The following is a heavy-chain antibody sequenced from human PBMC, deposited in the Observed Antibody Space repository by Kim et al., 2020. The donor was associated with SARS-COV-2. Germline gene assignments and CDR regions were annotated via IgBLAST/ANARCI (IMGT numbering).Heavy chain of an antibody. J-gene: IGHJ4*02. CDR3: ARGSPAKLGFIDY. CDR1: GDRVSSNSAA. CDR2: TYYRSKWYN. D-gene: IGHD7-27*01. Sequence: SQTLSLTCAISGDRVSSNSAACHWIRQSPSRGLEWLGRTYYRSKWYNDYAVSVKSRITINPDTTKNQFSLQLNSVTPEDTAVYYCARGSPAKLGFIDYWGQGTLVTVSS. V-gene: IGHV6-1*01.